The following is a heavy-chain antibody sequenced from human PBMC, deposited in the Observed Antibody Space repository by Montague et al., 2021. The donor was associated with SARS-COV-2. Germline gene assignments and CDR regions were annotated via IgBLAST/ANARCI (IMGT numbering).Heavy chain of an antibody. D-gene: IGHD3-9*01. CDR2: YNYSSNT. CDR3: ARDRGQTYYDILTGRALSVDFANGKDV. Sequence: SETLSLTCTVSGGSVSSGNYYWIWIRQPPGPELVWFVYYNYSSNTXYNPSVQSTVTIYVATSKNQLSLKLITVTAADTAVYYCARDRGQTYYDILTGRALSVDFANGKDVWGQGSTVTVSS. V-gene: IGHV4-61*01. CDR1: GGSVSSGNYY. J-gene: IGHJ6*02.